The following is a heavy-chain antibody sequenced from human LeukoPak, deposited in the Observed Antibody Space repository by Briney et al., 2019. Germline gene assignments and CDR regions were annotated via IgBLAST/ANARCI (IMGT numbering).Heavy chain of an antibody. CDR2: IIPIFGTA. CDR1: GGTFSSYA. CDR3: ARYGLDYYYGMDV. V-gene: IGHV1-69*01. J-gene: IGHJ6*02. D-gene: IGHD3-10*01. Sequence: SVKVSCKASGGTFSSYAISWVRQAPGQGLEWMGGIIPIFGTANYAQKFQGRVTITADESTSTAYMELSSLRSEDTAVYYCARYGLDYYYGMDVWGQGTTVTVSS.